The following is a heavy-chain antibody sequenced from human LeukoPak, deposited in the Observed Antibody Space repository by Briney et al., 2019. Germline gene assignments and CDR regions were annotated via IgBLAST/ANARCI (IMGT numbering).Heavy chain of an antibody. V-gene: IGHV1-46*01. CDR2: INPVNGAT. CDR1: GYTFTNYY. J-gene: IGHJ4*02. Sequence: ASVKVSCKASGYTFTNYYMHWVRQAPGQGLEWMGIINPVNGATSYAQEFQGRVTMTRDTSTSPVYMELSSLTSEDTAVYYCARGRRQLWLTDYFDYWGQGTLVTVSS. D-gene: IGHD5-18*01. CDR3: ARGRRQLWLTDYFDY.